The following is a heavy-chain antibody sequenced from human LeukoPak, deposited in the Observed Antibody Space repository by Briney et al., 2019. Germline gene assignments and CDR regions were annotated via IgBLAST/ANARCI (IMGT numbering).Heavy chain of an antibody. CDR2: ISGSGGTT. D-gene: IGHD3-9*01. V-gene: IGHV3-23*01. Sequence: GGSLRLSCAAFGFTFSSYAMSWVRQAPGKGLEWVSAISGSGGTTYYADSVKGRFTISRDNSKNTLYLQMNSLRAEDTAVYYCATDDILTGYYSGYWGQGTLVTVSS. J-gene: IGHJ4*02. CDR3: ATDDILTGYYSGY. CDR1: GFTFSSYA.